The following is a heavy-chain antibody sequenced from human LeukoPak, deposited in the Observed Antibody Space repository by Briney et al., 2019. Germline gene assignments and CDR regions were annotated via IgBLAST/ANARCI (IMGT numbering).Heavy chain of an antibody. CDR3: ASSNPVAGSWYFDY. CDR2: INHSGST. D-gene: IGHD6-19*01. CDR1: GGSFSGYY. J-gene: IGHJ4*02. V-gene: IGHV4-34*01. Sequence: SETLSLTCAVYGGSFSGYYWSWIRQPPGEGLEWIGEINHSGSTNYNPSLKSRVTISVDTSKNQFSLKLSSVTAADTAVYYCASSNPVAGSWYFDYWGQGTLVTVSS.